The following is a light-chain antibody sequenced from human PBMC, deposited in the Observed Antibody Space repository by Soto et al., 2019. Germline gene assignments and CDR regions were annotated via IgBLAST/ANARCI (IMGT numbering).Light chain of an antibody. CDR3: QQYNKWPLT. CDR1: KSVSSN. V-gene: IGKV3-15*01. Sequence: EIMMTQSPGTLSASPGERATLSCRASKSVSSNLAWYQQKPGQAPRLLIYAVSTRATGITARLRGSGSGTEFTLTISSLQSEDFAVYECQQYNKWPLTFGQGTKVEIK. CDR2: AVS. J-gene: IGKJ1*01.